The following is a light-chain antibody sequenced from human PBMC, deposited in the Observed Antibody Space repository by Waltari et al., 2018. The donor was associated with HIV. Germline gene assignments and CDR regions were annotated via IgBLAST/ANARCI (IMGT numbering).Light chain of an antibody. CDR3: YSRDSSGNSWV. J-gene: IGLJ3*02. CDR1: ALPKRY. CDR2: EDS. V-gene: IGLV3-10*01. Sequence: SYELTQPPSVSVSPGQTARITCSGDALPKRYAYWYQQKSGQAPVLVIYEDSKRPSGIPVRFSGSSSGTMATLNISGAQVEDDADYYCYSRDSSGNSWVFGGGTRLTVL.